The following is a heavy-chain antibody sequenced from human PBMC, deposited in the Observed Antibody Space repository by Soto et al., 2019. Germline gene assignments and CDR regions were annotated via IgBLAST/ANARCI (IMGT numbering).Heavy chain of an antibody. J-gene: IGHJ4*02. CDR3: ARGGEPLDY. CDR1: GYGLTGDA. D-gene: IGHD2-21*01. CDR2: INAGNGNT. V-gene: IGHV1-3*01. Sequence: ASVKGAWKGAGYGLTGDAGGWVRQAPGQRLEWMGWINAGNGNTKYSQKFQGRVTITRDTSASTAYMELSSLRSEDTAVYYCARGGEPLDYRGQGTLVTVSS.